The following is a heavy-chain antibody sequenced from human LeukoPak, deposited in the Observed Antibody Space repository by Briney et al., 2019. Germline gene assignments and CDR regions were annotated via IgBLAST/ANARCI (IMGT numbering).Heavy chain of an antibody. J-gene: IGHJ6*02. Sequence: SETLSLTCAVYGGTFSGYYWSWIRQPPGKGLEWIGEINHSGSTNYNPSLKSRVTISVDTSKNQFSLKLSSVTAADTAVYYCAREVAGIEAYGMDVWGQGTTVTVSS. V-gene: IGHV4-34*01. CDR3: AREVAGIEAYGMDV. CDR2: INHSGST. D-gene: IGHD6-19*01. CDR1: GGTFSGYY.